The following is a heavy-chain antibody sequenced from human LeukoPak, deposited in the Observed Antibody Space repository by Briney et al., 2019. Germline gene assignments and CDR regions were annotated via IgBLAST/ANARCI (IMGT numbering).Heavy chain of an antibody. CDR1: GGSTSSYY. Sequence: SETLSLTCTVSGGSTSSYYWGWIRQPPGKGLEWIGSIYYSGSTYYNPSLKSRVTISVDTSKNQFSLKLSSVTAADTAVYYCARLVAGISVAPDYWGQGTVVTVSS. CDR3: ARLVAGISVAPDY. CDR2: IYYSGST. J-gene: IGHJ4*02. D-gene: IGHD3-3*02. V-gene: IGHV4-39*01.